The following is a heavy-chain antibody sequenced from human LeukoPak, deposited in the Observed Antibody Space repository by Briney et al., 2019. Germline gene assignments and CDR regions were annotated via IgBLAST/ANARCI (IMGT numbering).Heavy chain of an antibody. Sequence: PGGSLRLSCAASGFTFSTYAMNWVRQAPGKGLEWVSAVSGSGDDTYYADSVKGRFTISRDNSKNTLYLQMNSLRAEDTAVYYCAKDRGPLIVVGARDAFDIWGQGTMVTVSS. V-gene: IGHV3-23*01. D-gene: IGHD3-22*01. J-gene: IGHJ3*02. CDR3: AKDRGPLIVVGARDAFDI. CDR2: VSGSGDDT. CDR1: GFTFSTYA.